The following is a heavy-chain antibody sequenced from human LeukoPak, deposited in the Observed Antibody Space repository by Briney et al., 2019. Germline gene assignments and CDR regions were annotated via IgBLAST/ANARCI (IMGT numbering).Heavy chain of an antibody. Sequence: GSLRLSCAASGFTFSSYAMSWIRQPPGKGLEWIGEINHSGSTNYNPSLKSRVTISVDTSKNQFSLKLSSVTAADTAVYYCARGMDTATNYYYYGMDVWGQGTTVTVSS. J-gene: IGHJ6*02. CDR2: INHSGST. V-gene: IGHV4-34*01. D-gene: IGHD5-18*01. CDR3: ARGMDTATNYYYYGMDV. CDR1: GFTFSSYA.